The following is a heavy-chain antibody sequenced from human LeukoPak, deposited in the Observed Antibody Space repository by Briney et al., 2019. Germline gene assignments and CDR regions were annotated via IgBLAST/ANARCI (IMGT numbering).Heavy chain of an antibody. CDR3: ARLGKSFYYYYMDV. CDR1: GGSFSGYY. J-gene: IGHJ6*03. CDR2: INHSGST. D-gene: IGHD1-26*01. Sequence: SETLSLTCAVYGGSFSGYYWSWLRQPPGKGLEWIGEINHSGSTNYNPSLKSRVTISVDTSKNQFSPKLSSVTAADTAVYYCARLGKSFYYYYMDVWGKGTTVTVSS. V-gene: IGHV4-34*01.